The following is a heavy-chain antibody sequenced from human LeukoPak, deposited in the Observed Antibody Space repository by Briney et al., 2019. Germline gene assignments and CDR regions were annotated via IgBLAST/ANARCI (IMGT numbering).Heavy chain of an antibody. V-gene: IGHV1-8*01. CDR1: GYTFTSYD. CDR3: AGGGPGPGGGGGAFDI. Sequence: ASVKVSCKASGYTFTSYDINWVRQATGQGLEWMGWMNPNSGNTGYAQKFQGRVTMTRDTSISTAYMELSRLRSDDTAVYYCAGGGPGPGGGGGAFDIWGQGTMVTVSS. J-gene: IGHJ3*02. CDR2: MNPNSGNT. D-gene: IGHD2-8*02.